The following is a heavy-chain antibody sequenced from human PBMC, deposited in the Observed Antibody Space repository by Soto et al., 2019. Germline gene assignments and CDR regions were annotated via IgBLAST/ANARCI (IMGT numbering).Heavy chain of an antibody. CDR3: ATDKFGAGRVGVHS. V-gene: IGHV1-69*08. J-gene: IGHJ5*02. Sequence: QVQLVQSGAEVKKPGASLRVSCETSGDTSTIYTITWVRQAPGQGLQWMGRIVPVLRLTNYAQEFQGRLTRTADSSTNTAHIDLTSLTSEDTAVYYCATDKFGAGRVGVHSWGQGTLVIVSS. D-gene: IGHD3-10*01. CDR2: IVPVLRLT. CDR1: GDTSTIYT.